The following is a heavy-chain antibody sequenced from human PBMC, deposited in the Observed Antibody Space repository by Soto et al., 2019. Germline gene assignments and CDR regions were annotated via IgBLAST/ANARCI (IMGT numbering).Heavy chain of an antibody. CDR1: GGSISSAGDY. J-gene: IGHJ4*02. CDR3: AIWELWWDS. D-gene: IGHD3-10*01. Sequence: QVQLQESGPGLVKYSQTLSLTCTVSGGSISSAGDYWSWIRKHPGKGLEWSGFRYYNGNTFYNPSLQSRVTISVDTSKNQFFLKRTSVTAADSSLYFCAIWELWWDSWGQGTLVTVSS. V-gene: IGHV4-31*03. CDR2: RYYNGNT.